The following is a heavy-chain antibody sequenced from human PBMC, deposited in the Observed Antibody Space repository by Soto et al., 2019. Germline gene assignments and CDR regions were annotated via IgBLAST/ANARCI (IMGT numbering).Heavy chain of an antibody. CDR3: AKDPGIAVAGTLSRDY. Sequence: PGGSLRLSCAASGFTFSSYAMSWVRQAPGKGLEWVSAISGSGGSTYYADSVKGRFTISRDNSKNTLYLQMNSLRAEDTAVYYCAKDPGIAVAGTLSRDYWGQGTLVTVSS. D-gene: IGHD6-19*01. CDR1: GFTFSSYA. V-gene: IGHV3-23*01. J-gene: IGHJ4*02. CDR2: ISGSGGST.